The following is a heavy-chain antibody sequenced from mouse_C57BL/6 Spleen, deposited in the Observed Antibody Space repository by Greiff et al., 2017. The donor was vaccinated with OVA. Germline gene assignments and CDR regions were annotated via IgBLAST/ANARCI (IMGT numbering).Heavy chain of an antibody. D-gene: IGHD2-3*01. J-gene: IGHJ2*01. CDR3: ARSDDGYYVDY. CDR2: IYPGDGDT. V-gene: IGHV1-80*01. CDR1: GYAFSSYW. Sequence: QVQLKQSGAELVKPGASVKISCKASGYAFSSYWMNWVKQRPGKGLEWIGQIYPGDGDTNYNGKFKGKATLTADKSSSTAYMQLSSLTSEDSAVYFCARSDDGYYVDYWGQGTTLTVSS.